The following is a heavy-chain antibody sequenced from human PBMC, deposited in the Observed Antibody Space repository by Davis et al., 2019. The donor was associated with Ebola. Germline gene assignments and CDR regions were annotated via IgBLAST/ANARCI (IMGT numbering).Heavy chain of an antibody. CDR1: GGTFSSYA. CDR2: IIPMFRTE. Sequence: AASVKVSCKASGGTFSSYAISWVRQAPGQGLEWMGGIIPMFRTEKYAQKFQDRVTISRDMSTSTAYMELSSLRSEDTAVYYCAAGEGGYWGQGTLVTVSS. D-gene: IGHD2-15*01. CDR3: AAGEGGY. V-gene: IGHV1-69*05. J-gene: IGHJ4*02.